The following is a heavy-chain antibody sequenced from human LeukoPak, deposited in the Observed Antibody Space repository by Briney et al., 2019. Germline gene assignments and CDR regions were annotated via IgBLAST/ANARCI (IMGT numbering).Heavy chain of an antibody. D-gene: IGHD2-2*01. CDR1: GGSISSGSYY. Sequence: PSQTLSLTCTVSGGSISSGSYYWSWIRQPAGKGLEWIGRIYTSGSTNYNPSLKSRVTISVDTSKNQFSLKLSSVTAADTAVYYCARSGQYQLLKAWNFQHWGQGTLVTVSS. CDR3: ARSGQYQLLKAWNFQH. V-gene: IGHV4-61*02. J-gene: IGHJ1*01. CDR2: IYTSGST.